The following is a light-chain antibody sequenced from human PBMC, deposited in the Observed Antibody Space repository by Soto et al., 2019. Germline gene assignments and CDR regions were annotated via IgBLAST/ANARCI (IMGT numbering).Light chain of an antibody. V-gene: IGLV2-14*01. CDR1: SSDVGGYNY. J-gene: IGLJ1*01. CDR2: EVS. Sequence: QSALTQPASVSGSPGQSITISCTGTSSDVGGYNYVSWYQQHPGKAPKLMIYEVSNRPSGVSNRFSGSKSDNTASLTISGLQAEDEADYYCCSYTSSSSYVFGTGTKVTVL. CDR3: CSYTSSSSYV.